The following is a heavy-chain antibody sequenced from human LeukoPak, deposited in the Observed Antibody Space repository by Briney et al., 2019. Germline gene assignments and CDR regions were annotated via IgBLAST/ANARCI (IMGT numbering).Heavy chain of an antibody. CDR1: GFTFSDYA. D-gene: IGHD1-7*01. CDR3: TSWDNWNYGPFDY. Sequence: GGSLRLSCAASGFTFSDYAMSWVRQAPGKGLEWVGFIRSKAYGGTTEYAASVKGRFTISRDDSKSIAYLQMNSLKTEDTAVYYCTSWDNWNYGPFDYWGQGTLVTVSS. J-gene: IGHJ4*02. CDR2: IRSKAYGGTT. V-gene: IGHV3-49*04.